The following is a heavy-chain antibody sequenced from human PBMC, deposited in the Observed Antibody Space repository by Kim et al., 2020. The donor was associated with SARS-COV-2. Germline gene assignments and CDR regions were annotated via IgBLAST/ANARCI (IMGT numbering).Heavy chain of an antibody. D-gene: IGHD3-10*01. CDR2: ISGSGGST. Sequence: GGSLRLSCAASGFTFSSYAMSWVRQAPGKGLEWVSAISGSGGSTYYADSVKGRFTISRDNSKNTLYLQMNSLRAEDTAVYYCAKRAQGSGSYAYYFDYWGQGTLVTVSS. V-gene: IGHV3-23*01. CDR3: AKRAQGSGSYAYYFDY. CDR1: GFTFSSYA. J-gene: IGHJ4*02.